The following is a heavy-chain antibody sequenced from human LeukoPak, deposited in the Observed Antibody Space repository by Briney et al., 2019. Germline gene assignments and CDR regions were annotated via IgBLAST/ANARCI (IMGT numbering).Heavy chain of an antibody. D-gene: IGHD3-22*01. CDR1: GYTFTSYG. Sequence: GASVKVSCKASGYTFTSYGISWVRQAPGQGLEWMGWISAYNGNTNYAQTLQGRVTMTTDTSTSTAYMDLRSLRSDDTAVYYCARDYYDSSGYRRGRAFDIWGQGTMVTVSS. J-gene: IGHJ3*02. V-gene: IGHV1-18*01. CDR3: ARDYYDSSGYRRGRAFDI. CDR2: ISAYNGNT.